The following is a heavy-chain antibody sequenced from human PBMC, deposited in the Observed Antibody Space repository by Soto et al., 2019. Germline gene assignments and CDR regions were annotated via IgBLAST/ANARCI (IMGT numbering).Heavy chain of an antibody. D-gene: IGHD3-10*01. CDR3: ARDRDYYGSGSYLVAWFDP. Sequence: SVKVSCKASGGTFSSYTISWVRQAPGQGLEWMGRIIPILGIANYAQKFQGRVTITADKSTSTAYMELSSLRSEDTAVYYCARDRDYYGSGSYLVAWFDPWGQGTLVTVSS. CDR1: GGTFSSYT. CDR2: IIPILGIA. J-gene: IGHJ5*02. V-gene: IGHV1-69*04.